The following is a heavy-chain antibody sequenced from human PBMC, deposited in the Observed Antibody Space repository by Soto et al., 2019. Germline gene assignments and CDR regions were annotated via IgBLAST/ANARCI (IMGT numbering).Heavy chain of an antibody. CDR2: INPKSGGT. Sequence: QVRLDQSGAEVKKPGASVKVSCTTSGKTPTGYYIHWVRQAPGQGLEWMGWINPKSGGTKYAENFQGRVTLTRDTSTSTVYMSLPSLTSDDTAVYYCARGATHGSSWYFWFDPWGQGTLVTVSS. V-gene: IGHV1-2*02. J-gene: IGHJ5*02. D-gene: IGHD6-13*01. CDR3: ARGATHGSSWYFWFDP. CDR1: GKTPTGYY.